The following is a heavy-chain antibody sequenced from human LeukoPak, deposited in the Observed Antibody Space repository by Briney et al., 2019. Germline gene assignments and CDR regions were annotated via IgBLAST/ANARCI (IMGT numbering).Heavy chain of an antibody. D-gene: IGHD2-2*01. V-gene: IGHV1-69*01. J-gene: IGHJ5*02. Sequence: SVKVSCKASGGTFSSYAISWVRQAPGQGLEWMGGIIPIFGTANYAQKFQGRVTITADESTSTAYMELSSLRSEDTAVYYCARCRSTSCYAGHWFDPWGQGTWSPSPQ. CDR1: GGTFSSYA. CDR2: IIPIFGTA. CDR3: ARCRSTSCYAGHWFDP.